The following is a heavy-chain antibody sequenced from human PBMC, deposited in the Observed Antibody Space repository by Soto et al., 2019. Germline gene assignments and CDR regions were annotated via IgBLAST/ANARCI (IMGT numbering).Heavy chain of an antibody. CDR3: AKTPGGGVTIFGVVVYYFDY. D-gene: IGHD3-3*01. CDR2: ISGSGGST. J-gene: IGHJ4*02. Sequence: PGGSLRLSCAASGFTFSSYAMSWVRQAPGKGLEWVSAISGSGGSTYYADSVKGRFTISRDNSKNTLYLQMNSLRAEDTAVYYCAKTPGGGVTIFGVVVYYFDYWGQGT. CDR1: GFTFSSYA. V-gene: IGHV3-23*01.